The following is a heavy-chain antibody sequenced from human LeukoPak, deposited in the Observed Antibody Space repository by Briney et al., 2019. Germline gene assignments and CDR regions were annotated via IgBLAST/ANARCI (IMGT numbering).Heavy chain of an antibody. J-gene: IGHJ4*02. CDR2: INPNSGGT. V-gene: IGHV1-2*06. CDR1: GYTFTGYY. D-gene: IGHD6-13*01. Sequence: ASVKVSCKASGYTFTGYYMHWVRQAPGQGLEWMGRINPNSGGTNYAQKFQGRVTMTRDTSISTAYMELSRLRSDDTAVYYRAREFRIAAAADDYWGQGTLVTVSS. CDR3: AREFRIAAAADDY.